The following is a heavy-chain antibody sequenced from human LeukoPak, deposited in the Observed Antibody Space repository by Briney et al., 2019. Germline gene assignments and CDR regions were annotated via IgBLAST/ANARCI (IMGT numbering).Heavy chain of an antibody. J-gene: IGHJ4*02. Sequence: GGSLRLSCAASGFTFSSYAMNWVRQAPGKGLEWVSGISGSGGSTYYADSVKGRFTISRDNAKNTLYLQMNSLRAEDTAVYYCARVSRDGYKGDPYDYWGQGALVTVSS. D-gene: IGHD5-24*01. CDR1: GFTFSSYA. CDR3: ARVSRDGYKGDPYDY. CDR2: ISGSGGST. V-gene: IGHV3-23*01.